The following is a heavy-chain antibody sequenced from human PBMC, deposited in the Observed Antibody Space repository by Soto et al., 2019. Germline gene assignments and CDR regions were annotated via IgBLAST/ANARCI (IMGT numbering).Heavy chain of an antibody. J-gene: IGHJ4*02. Sequence: GGSLRLSCAASGFTFSSYGMHWVRQAPGKGLEWVAVIWYDGSNKYYADSVKGRFTISRDNSKNTLYLQMNSLRAEDTAVYYCARMKPGGNAFDYWRQGTLVTVSS. CDR3: ARMKPGGNAFDY. D-gene: IGHD1-1*01. CDR2: IWYDGSNK. CDR1: GFTFSSYG. V-gene: IGHV3-33*01.